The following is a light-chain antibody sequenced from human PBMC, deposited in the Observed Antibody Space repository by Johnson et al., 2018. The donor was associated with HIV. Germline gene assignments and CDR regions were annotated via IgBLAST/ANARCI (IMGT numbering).Light chain of an antibody. CDR3: GTWDNSLSIGYV. CDR1: SSNVGSSF. V-gene: IGLV1-51*01. J-gene: IGLJ1*01. CDR2: DNN. Sequence: QPALTQPPSVSAAPGQTVTISCSGSSSNVGSSFVSWYRQVPGTAPKLLIYDNNKRPSGIPGRFSGSKSGPSATLGITGLQPGDEADYYCGTWDNSLSIGYVFGTGTKVTVL.